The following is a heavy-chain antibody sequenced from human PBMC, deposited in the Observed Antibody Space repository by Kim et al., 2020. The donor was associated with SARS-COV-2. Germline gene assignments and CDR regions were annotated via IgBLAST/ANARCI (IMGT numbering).Heavy chain of an antibody. D-gene: IGHD3-9*01. CDR2: IDNDGSIT. J-gene: IGHJ4*02. V-gene: IGHV3-74*01. CDR3: AKVGYDWSIDY. CDR1: GFSFSNNW. Sequence: GGSLRLSCAASGFSFSNNWMYWVRQAPGKGLVWVSRIDNDGSITNYADSVKGRFIISRDNGKNTLYLQMKSLRAEDTAVYYCAKVGYDWSIDYWGQGTLDTVSS.